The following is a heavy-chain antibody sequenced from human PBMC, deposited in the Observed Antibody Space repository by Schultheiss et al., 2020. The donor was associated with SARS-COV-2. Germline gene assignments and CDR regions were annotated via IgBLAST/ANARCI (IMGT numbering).Heavy chain of an antibody. V-gene: IGHV4-34*01. CDR3: ARAYDSSHFDI. CDR1: GGSFSGYY. CDR2: IYYSGST. J-gene: IGHJ3*02. Sequence: SETLSLTCAVYGGSFSGYYWGWIRQPPGKGLEWIGYIYYSGSTNYNPSLKSRVTISVDTSKNQFSLKLSSVTAADTAVYYCARAYDSSHFDIWGQGTMVTVSS. D-gene: IGHD3-22*01.